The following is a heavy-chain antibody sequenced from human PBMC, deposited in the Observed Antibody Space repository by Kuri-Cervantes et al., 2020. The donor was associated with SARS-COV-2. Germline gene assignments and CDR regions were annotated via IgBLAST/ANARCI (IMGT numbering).Heavy chain of an antibody. CDR1: GYTLTELS. J-gene: IGHJ4*02. Sequence: ASVKVSCKVSGYTLTELSMHWVRQAPGKGLEWMGGFDPEDGETIYAQKFQGRVTMTEDTSTDTAYMELSSLRSEDTAVYYCARAHDFGAQGNYYFDYWGQGTLVTVSS. CDR2: FDPEDGET. D-gene: IGHD4-17*01. CDR3: ARAHDFGAQGNYYFDY. V-gene: IGHV1-24*01.